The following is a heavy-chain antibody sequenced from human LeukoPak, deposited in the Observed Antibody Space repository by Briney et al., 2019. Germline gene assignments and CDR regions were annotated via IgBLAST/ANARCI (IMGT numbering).Heavy chain of an antibody. CDR1: GFTFSSYW. Sequence: GGSLRLSCAASGFTFSSYWMHWVRQAPGKGLVWVSRINSDGSSTSYADSVKGRFTISRDNAKNTLYLQMNSLRAEDTAVYYCARLWGYYYGSGSYGWFDPWGQGTLVTGSS. V-gene: IGHV3-74*01. CDR3: ARLWGYYYGSGSYGWFDP. D-gene: IGHD3-10*01. CDR2: INSDGSST. J-gene: IGHJ5*02.